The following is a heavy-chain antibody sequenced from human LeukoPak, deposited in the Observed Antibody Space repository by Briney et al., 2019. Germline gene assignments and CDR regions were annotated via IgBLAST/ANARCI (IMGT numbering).Heavy chain of an antibody. Sequence: SQTLSLTCAISGDSFSSNSAAWNWIRQSPSRGLEWLGRTYYRSKWYYDYAVSVKSRITINPGTSKNHFSLQLKSVTPEDAAVYYCVRAVAAGPHWFDPWGQGTLVTVSS. CDR1: GDSFSSNSAA. CDR2: TYYRSKWYY. V-gene: IGHV6-1*01. D-gene: IGHD2-15*01. CDR3: VRAVAAGPHWFDP. J-gene: IGHJ5*02.